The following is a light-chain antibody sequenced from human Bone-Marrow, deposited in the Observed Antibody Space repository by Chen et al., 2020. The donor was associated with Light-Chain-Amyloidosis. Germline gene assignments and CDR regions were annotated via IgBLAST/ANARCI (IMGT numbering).Light chain of an antibody. CDR3: AAWDDSLSGRV. J-gene: IGLJ3*02. CDR2: RNN. Sequence: QSVLTQPPSASGTPGQRVTLSRSGSSSNIGSNYVYWYQQLPGTAPKLLIYRNNQRPSGVPDRFSGSKSGTSASLAISGLRSEDEADYYCAAWDDSLSGRVFGGGTKLTVL. V-gene: IGLV1-47*01. CDR1: SSNIGSNY.